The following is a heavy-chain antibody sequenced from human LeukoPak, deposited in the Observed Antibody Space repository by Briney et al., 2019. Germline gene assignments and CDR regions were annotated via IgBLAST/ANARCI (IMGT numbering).Heavy chain of an antibody. J-gene: IGHJ4*02. Sequence: PGGSLRLSCAASGFTFSSYAMSWVRQAPVKGLEWVSAISGSGGSTYYADSVKGRFTISRDNSKNTLYLQMNSLRAEDTAVYYYAKADSSVMAGVIDYWGQGTLVTVSS. CDR2: ISGSGGST. V-gene: IGHV3-23*01. CDR3: AKADSSVMAGVIDY. CDR1: GFTFSSYA. D-gene: IGHD3-22*01.